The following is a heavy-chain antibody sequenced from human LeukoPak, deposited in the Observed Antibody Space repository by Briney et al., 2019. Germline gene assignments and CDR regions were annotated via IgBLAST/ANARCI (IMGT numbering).Heavy chain of an antibody. Sequence: SDTLSLTCTVSGGYIGTYYWSWIRQSPGKGLEWIGYIYVTGTRYNPYLQNRVTISVDRARNQFFLKMSSVTAADPAGFYFSRHIGGGIEDMDVWGKGTKVIVSS. CDR3: SRHIGGGIEDMDV. V-gene: IGHV4-59*08. CDR1: GGYIGTYY. D-gene: IGHD3-16*02. J-gene: IGHJ6*03. CDR2: IYVTGT.